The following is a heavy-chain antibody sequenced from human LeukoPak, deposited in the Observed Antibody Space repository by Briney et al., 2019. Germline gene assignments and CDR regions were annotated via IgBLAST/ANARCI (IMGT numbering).Heavy chain of an antibody. V-gene: IGHV4-39*07. CDR1: GGSISSSSYY. J-gene: IGHJ4*02. CDR2: IYYSGST. D-gene: IGHD6-19*01. Sequence: SETLSLTCTVSGGSISSSSYYWGWIRQPPGKGLEWIGSIYYSGSTYYNPSLKSRVTISVDTSKNQFSLKLSSVTAADTAVYYCARDTGGGYSSGITYWGQGTLVTVSS. CDR3: ARDTGGGYSSGITY.